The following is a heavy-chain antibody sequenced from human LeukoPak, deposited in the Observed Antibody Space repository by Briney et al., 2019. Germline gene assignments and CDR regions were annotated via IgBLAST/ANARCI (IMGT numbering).Heavy chain of an antibody. D-gene: IGHD4-17*01. CDR3: ARGYGDYLGLLDY. CDR2: IYHSGST. J-gene: IGHJ4*02. Sequence: SWIRQPPGKGLEWIGYIYHSGSTYYNPSLKSRVTISVDRSKNQYSLKLSSVTAADTAVYYCARGYGDYLGLLDYWGQGTLVTVSS. V-gene: IGHV4-30-2*01.